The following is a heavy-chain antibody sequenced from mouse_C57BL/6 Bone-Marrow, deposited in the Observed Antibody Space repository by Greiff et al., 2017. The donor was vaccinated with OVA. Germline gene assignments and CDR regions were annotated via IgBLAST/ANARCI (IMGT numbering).Heavy chain of an antibody. J-gene: IGHJ2*01. Sequence: VQLVESGAELVKPGASVKMSCKASGYTFTSYWITWVKQRPGQGLEWIGDIYPGSGSTNYNEKFKSKATLTVDTSSSTAYMQLSSLTSEDSAVYYCIYDYDGGNDYWGQGTTLTVSS. D-gene: IGHD2-4*01. CDR1: GYTFTSYW. CDR2: IYPGSGST. CDR3: IYDYDGGNDY. V-gene: IGHV1-55*01.